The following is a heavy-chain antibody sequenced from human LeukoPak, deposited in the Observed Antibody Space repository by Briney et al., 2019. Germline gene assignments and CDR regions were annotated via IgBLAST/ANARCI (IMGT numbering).Heavy chain of an antibody. V-gene: IGHV1-18*01. CDR3: ARDDFDFDS. CDR2: INPHTGDT. J-gene: IGHJ4*02. D-gene: IGHD3/OR15-3a*01. CDR1: GYTFVTYG. Sequence: GASVKVSCKASGYTFVTYGISWVRQAPGQGLEWMGWINPHTGDTKNAQKFHDRVTMTADPFTDTACMELRSLRSDDTAVYYCARDDFDFDSWGQGTLVTVS.